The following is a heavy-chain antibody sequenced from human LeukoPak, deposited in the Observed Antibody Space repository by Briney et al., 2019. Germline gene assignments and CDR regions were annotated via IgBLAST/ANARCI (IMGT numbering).Heavy chain of an antibody. D-gene: IGHD1-26*01. V-gene: IGHV3-53*01. CDR3: ARQVGATPY. J-gene: IGHJ4*02. CDR1: GFTVSFKY. CDR2: IYSGGDT. Sequence: PGGSLRLSCVASGFTVSFKYMTWVRQAPGEGLEWVSGIYSGGDTDYADSVKGRFTISRDNSKNTLYLQMNSLRAEDTAVYYCARQVGATPYWGQGTLVTVSS.